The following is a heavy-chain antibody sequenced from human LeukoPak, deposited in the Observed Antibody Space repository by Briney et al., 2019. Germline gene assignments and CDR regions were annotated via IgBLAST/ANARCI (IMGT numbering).Heavy chain of an antibody. V-gene: IGHV3-9*01. D-gene: IGHD6-13*01. CDR1: GFTFDDYA. CDR2: ISWNSGSI. Sequence: GGSLRLSCAASGFTFDDYAMHWVRQAPGKGLEWVSGISWNSGSIGYADSVKGRFTISRDNAKNSLYLQMNSLRAEDTAVYYCAKWETAAGPETRFDYWGQGTLVTVSS. CDR3: AKWETAAGPETRFDY. J-gene: IGHJ4*02.